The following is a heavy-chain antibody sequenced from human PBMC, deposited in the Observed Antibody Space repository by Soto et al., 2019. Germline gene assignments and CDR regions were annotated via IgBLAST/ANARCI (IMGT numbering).Heavy chain of an antibody. CDR1: GYTFTSYY. CDR2: INPSGGST. V-gene: IGHV1-46*03. D-gene: IGHD3-3*01. J-gene: IGHJ6*03. CDR3: ARDVITIFGVAPSRTYYMDV. Sequence: GASVKVSCKASGYTFTSYYMHWVRQAPGQGLEWMGIINPSGGSTSYAQKFQGRVTMTRDTSTSTVYMELSSLRSEDTVVYYCARDVITIFGVAPSRTYYMDVWGKGTTVTVSS.